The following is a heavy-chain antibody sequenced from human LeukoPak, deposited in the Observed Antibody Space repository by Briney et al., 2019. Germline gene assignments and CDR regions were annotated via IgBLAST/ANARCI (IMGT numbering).Heavy chain of an antibody. CDR1: GGSFSGYY. CDR3: ARAMVRGVLRLTYYMDV. J-gene: IGHJ6*03. Sequence: PSETLSLTCAVYGGSFSGYYWSWIRQPPGKGLEWIGEIYHSGSTNYNPSLKSRVTISVDTSKNQFSLKLSSVTAADTAVYYCARAMVRGVLRLTYYMDVWGKGTTVTISS. CDR2: IYHSGST. V-gene: IGHV4-34*01. D-gene: IGHD3-10*01.